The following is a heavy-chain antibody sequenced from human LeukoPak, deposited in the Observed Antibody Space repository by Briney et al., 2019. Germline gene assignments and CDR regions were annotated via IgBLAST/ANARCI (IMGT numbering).Heavy chain of an antibody. D-gene: IGHD2-2*01. CDR2: IYTSGST. CDR3: ARVVYCSSTSCYAPFTDYYYYMDV. J-gene: IGHJ6*03. Sequence: SQTLSLTCTVSGGSICSGSYYWSWIRQPAGKGLEWIGRIYTSGSTNYNPSLKSRVTISVDTSKNQFSLKLSSVTAADPAVYYCARVVYCSSTSCYAPFTDYYYYMDVWGKGTTVTVSS. V-gene: IGHV4-61*02. CDR1: GGSICSGSYY.